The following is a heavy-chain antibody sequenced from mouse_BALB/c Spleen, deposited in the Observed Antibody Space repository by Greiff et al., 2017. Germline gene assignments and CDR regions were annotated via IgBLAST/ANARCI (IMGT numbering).Heavy chain of an antibody. D-gene: IGHD1-1*01. V-gene: IGHV2-9*02. Sequence: VKLVESGPGLVAPSQSLSITCTVSGFSLTSYGVHWVRQPPGKGLEWLGVIWAGGSTNYNSALMSRLSISKDNSKSQVFLKMNSLQTDDTAMYYCAIYYGSRRYWYFDVWGAGTTVTVSS. CDR2: IWAGGST. J-gene: IGHJ1*01. CDR3: AIYYGSRRYWYFDV. CDR1: GFSLTSYG.